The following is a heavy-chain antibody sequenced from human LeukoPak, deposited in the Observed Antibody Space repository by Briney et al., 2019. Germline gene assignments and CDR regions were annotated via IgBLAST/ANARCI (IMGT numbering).Heavy chain of an antibody. CDR3: ARGGTVIWFDP. V-gene: IGHV4-59*01. CDR2: IYYSGST. J-gene: IGHJ5*02. Sequence: SETLSLTCTVSGGSISIYYWSWIRQPPGKGLEWIGYIYYSGSTNYNPSLTSRVTISVDTSKNQFSLKLSSVTAADTAVYYCARGGTVIWFDPWGQGTLVTVSS. D-gene: IGHD4-17*01. CDR1: GGSISIYY.